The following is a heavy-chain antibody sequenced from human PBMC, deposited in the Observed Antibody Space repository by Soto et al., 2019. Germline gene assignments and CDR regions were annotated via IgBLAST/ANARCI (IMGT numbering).Heavy chain of an antibody. Sequence: QVQLVQSGAEVKKPGASVKVSCKASGYTFSSYYIHWVRQAPVQGLEWIGIINPNGGSTNYAQNFKGRLTETKDTSTAAVYMDLSALTSDDTAMYCCARGLGLGDCWGQVTLVTVSS. D-gene: IGHD3-9*01. CDR2: INPNGGST. J-gene: IGHJ4*02. CDR1: GYTFSSYY. V-gene: IGHV1-46*01. CDR3: ARGLGLGDC.